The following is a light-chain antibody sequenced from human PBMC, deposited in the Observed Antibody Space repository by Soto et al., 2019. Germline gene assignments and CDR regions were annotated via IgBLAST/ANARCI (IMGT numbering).Light chain of an antibody. J-gene: IGLJ1*01. V-gene: IGLV1-44*01. CDR2: NNN. CDR3: AAWDGSLNGYV. CDR1: SSNIGTNA. Sequence: QSVLTQPPSASGTPGQRVTISCSGGSSNIGTNAVNWYQQLPGTAPKLLIYNNNQRPSGVPDRFSGSESGTSASLAISGLQSEDEADYYCAAWDGSLNGYVFRTGTKLTVL.